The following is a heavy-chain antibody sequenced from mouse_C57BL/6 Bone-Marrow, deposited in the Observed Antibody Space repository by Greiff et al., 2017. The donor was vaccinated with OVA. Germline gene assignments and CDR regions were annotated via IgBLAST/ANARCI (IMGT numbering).Heavy chain of an antibody. V-gene: IGHV5-4*01. Sequence: EVQGVESGGGLVKPGGSLKLSCAASGFTFSSYAMSWVRQTPEKRLEWVATISDGGSYTYYPDNVKGRFTISRDNAKNNLYLQMSHLKSEDTAMYYCARDRELLYWYFDVWGTGTTVTVSS. CDR3: ARDRELLYWYFDV. CDR2: ISDGGSYT. J-gene: IGHJ1*03. CDR1: GFTFSSYA. D-gene: IGHD3-1*01.